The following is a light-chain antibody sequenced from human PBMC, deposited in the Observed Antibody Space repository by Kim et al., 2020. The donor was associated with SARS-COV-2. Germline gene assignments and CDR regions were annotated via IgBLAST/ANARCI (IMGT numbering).Light chain of an antibody. CDR2: QDT. Sequence: SYELTQPPSVSVSPGQTATITCSGVKLGDKYACWYQQKPGQSPVLIIYQDTKRPSGIPERFSGSNSGNTATLTISGTQAMDEADYYCQAWATGTAIFGGGTQLTVL. CDR1: KLGDKY. J-gene: IGLJ2*01. CDR3: QAWATGTAI. V-gene: IGLV3-1*01.